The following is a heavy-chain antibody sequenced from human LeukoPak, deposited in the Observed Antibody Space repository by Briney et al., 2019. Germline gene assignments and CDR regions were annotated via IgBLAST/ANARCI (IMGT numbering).Heavy chain of an antibody. CDR2: IYYSGST. V-gene: IGHV4-39*07. D-gene: IGHD3-3*01. J-gene: IGHJ4*02. CDR1: GGSISSDNYY. Sequence: SETLSLTCTVSGGSISSDNYYWSWIRQPAGKGLEWIGSIYYSGSTYYNPSLKSRVTISVDTSKNQFSLKLSSATAADTAVYYCARAGTYYDFWSGYSHEYYFDYWGQGTLVTVSS. CDR3: ARAGTYYDFWSGYSHEYYFDY.